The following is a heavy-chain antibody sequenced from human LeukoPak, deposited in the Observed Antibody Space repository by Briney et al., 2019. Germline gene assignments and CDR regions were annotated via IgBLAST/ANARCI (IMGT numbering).Heavy chain of an antibody. V-gene: IGHV3-23*01. Sequence: GGSLRLSCAASGFTFSSYAMSWVRQAPGKGLEWVSAISGSGGSTYYADSVKGRFTISRDNSKNTLYLQMNSLRAEDTAVYYCAKPPPYCSSTSCHKYILWYFDLWGRGTLVTVSS. D-gene: IGHD2-2*01. CDR3: AKPPPYCSSTSCHKYILWYFDL. J-gene: IGHJ2*01. CDR2: ISGSGGST. CDR1: GFTFSSYA.